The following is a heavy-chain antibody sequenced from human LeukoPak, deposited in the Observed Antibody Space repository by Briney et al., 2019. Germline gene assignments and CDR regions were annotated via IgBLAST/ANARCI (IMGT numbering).Heavy chain of an antibody. J-gene: IGHJ4*02. D-gene: IGHD1-26*01. CDR1: GGSISSYY. CDR3: ARGWGATGYLDY. Sequence: SGTLALTCTVSGGSISSYYWSWIRQPPGKGLEWIGYIYYSGSTNYNPSLKSRVTISVDTSKNQFSLKLSSVTAADTAVYYCARGWGATGYLDYWGQGTLVAVSS. V-gene: IGHV4-59*01. CDR2: IYYSGST.